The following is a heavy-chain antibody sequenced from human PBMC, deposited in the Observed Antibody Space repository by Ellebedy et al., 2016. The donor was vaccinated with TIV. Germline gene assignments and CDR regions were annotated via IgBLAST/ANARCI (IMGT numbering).Heavy chain of an antibody. V-gene: IGHV3-33*01. D-gene: IGHD1-26*01. Sequence: GESLKISCAASGFTFTNYHMHWVRPAPGKGLEWVALIWSDGSLEYYADSVKGRFTLSRDSSEKTVYLQMNSLRADDTAVYYWAREVGGGQGDMDVWGQGTTVTVSS. CDR1: GFTFTNYH. CDR2: IWSDGSLE. J-gene: IGHJ6*02. CDR3: AREVGGGQGDMDV.